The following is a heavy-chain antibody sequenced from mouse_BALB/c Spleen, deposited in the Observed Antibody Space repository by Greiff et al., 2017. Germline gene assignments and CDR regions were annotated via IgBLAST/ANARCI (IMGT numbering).Heavy chain of an antibody. CDR1: GFTFSSFG. V-gene: IGHV5-17*02. CDR2: ISSGSSTI. J-gene: IGHJ4*01. CDR3: ARSGMISYYAMDY. D-gene: IGHD2-4*01. Sequence: EVKLVESRGGLVQPGGSRKLSCAASGFTFSSFGMHWVRQAPEKGLEWVAYISSGSSTIYYADTVKGRFTISRDNPKNTLFLQMTSLRSEDTAMYYCARSGMISYYAMDYWGQGTSVTVSS.